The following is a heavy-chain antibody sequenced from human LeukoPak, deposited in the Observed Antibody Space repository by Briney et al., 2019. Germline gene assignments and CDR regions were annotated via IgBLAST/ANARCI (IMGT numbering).Heavy chain of an antibody. J-gene: IGHJ5*02. CDR1: GYTFTDYY. CDR2: INPNSGGT. V-gene: IGHV1-2*02. Sequence: ASVKVSCKTSGYTFTDYYIHWVRQAPGQGPEWMGSINPNSGGTNYAQKFQGRVTMTTDTSMSTAYMELSRLTSDDTAVYYCARAGGRSWFDPWGQGTLVTVSS. CDR3: ARAGGRSWFDP.